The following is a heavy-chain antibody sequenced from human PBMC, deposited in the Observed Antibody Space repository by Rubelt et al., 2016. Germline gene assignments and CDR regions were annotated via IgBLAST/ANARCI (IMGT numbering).Heavy chain of an antibody. CDR1: GYPFATYA. CDR2: IDAGNGDT. V-gene: IGHV1-3*01. J-gene: IGHJ6*02. Sequence: QVQLVQSGAEVKRPGASVKVSCKASGYPFATYAMPWVRQAPGQRLEWMGWIDAGNGDTKYSINLHGRVTFTRDTTASTADMERSSLRSEDSAVYYCARFALPAVTTAYYYYALDVWGQGTTVTVSS. CDR3: ARFALPAVTTAYYYYALDV. D-gene: IGHD4-17*01.